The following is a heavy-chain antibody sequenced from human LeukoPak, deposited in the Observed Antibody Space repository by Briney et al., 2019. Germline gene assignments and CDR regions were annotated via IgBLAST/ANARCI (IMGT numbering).Heavy chain of an antibody. D-gene: IGHD3-22*01. CDR1: GFTFSRYP. J-gene: IGHJ4*02. Sequence: GGSLRLSCAASGFTFSRYPMSWVRLAPGKGLEWVSTFSRSGDTTYYADSVKGRFTISRDNSKNTLYLHMNSLRAEDTAVYYCARRDSSGPHYFDYWGQGTLVTVSS. V-gene: IGHV3-23*01. CDR3: ARRDSSGPHYFDY. CDR2: FSRSGDTT.